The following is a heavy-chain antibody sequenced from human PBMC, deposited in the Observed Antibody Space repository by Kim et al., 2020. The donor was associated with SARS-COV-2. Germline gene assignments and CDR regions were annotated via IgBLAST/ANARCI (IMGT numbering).Heavy chain of an antibody. CDR3: ASIFNDCSGGSCYSGQFDY. CDR2: INPSGGST. Sequence: ASVKVSCKASGYTFTSYYMHWVRQAPGQGLEWMGIINPSGGSTSYAQKFQGRVTMTRDTSTSTVYMELSSLRSEDTAVYYCASIFNDCSGGSCYSGQFDYWGQGTLVTVSS. D-gene: IGHD2-15*01. CDR1: GYTFTSYY. V-gene: IGHV1-46*01. J-gene: IGHJ4*02.